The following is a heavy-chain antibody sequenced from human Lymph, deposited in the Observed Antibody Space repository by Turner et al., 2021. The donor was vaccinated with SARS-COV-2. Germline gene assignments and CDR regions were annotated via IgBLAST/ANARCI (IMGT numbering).Heavy chain of an antibody. CDR1: CGSISSGDYY. Sequence: QVQLQESGPGLVKPSQTLSLTCTLSCGSISSGDYYCGWTRQPPGKGLEWIGYIYSSGSTFNHPSLKGRVTISVDTSKNQFSLKLSSVTAADTAVYYCARVVVLRRAYFDYWGQGTLVTVSS. J-gene: IGHJ4*02. D-gene: IGHD2-8*01. CDR2: IYSSGST. V-gene: IGHV4-30-4*01. CDR3: ARVVVLRRAYFDY.